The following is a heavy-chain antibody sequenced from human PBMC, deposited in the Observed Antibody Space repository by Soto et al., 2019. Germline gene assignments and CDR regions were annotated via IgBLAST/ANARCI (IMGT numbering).Heavy chain of an antibody. Sequence: EVQLLESGGGLVQPGGSLRLSCAASGFTFSSYAMSWVRQAPGKGLEWVSAISGSGGSTYYADSVKGRFTISRDNSKNTLYLQMNMLRAEDTAVYYCAAHTEFVAFDYYGMDGWGQGTTVTVSS. CDR3: AAHTEFVAFDYYGMDG. CDR1: GFTFSSYA. J-gene: IGHJ6*02. V-gene: IGHV3-23*01. CDR2: ISGSGGST. D-gene: IGHD2-15*01.